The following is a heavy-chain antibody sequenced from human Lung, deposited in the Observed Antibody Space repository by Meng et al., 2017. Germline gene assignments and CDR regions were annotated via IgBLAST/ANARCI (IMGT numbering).Heavy chain of an antibody. V-gene: IGHV1-2*06. J-gene: IGHJ4*02. CDR1: GYNFPDYY. CDR2: INPKSGDT. D-gene: IGHD6-25*01. CDR3: ARDEDISAAGKLFGDY. Sequence: QGQLGQAGVGVKKPGASVKVSCKPSGYNFPDYYIHWVRRAPGQGLEWMGRINPKSGDTHYAQKFQARVTMTGDTSISTAYMELSGLRSDDTAMYYCARDEDISAAGKLFGDYWGQGTLVTVSS.